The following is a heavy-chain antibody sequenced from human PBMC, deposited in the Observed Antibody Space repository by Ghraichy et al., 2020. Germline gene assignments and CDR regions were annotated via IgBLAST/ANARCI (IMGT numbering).Heavy chain of an antibody. D-gene: IGHD6-19*01. Sequence: ETLSLTCAASGFTFSSYAMNWVRQAPGKGLEWVSYVSGSSSSVYYADSVKGRFTISRDNAKNSLYLQMNSLRAEDTAVYYCARGPYSSGWSNDYWGQGTLVTVSS. J-gene: IGHJ4*02. V-gene: IGHV3-48*04. CDR3: ARGPYSSGWSNDY. CDR1: GFTFSSYA. CDR2: VSGSSSSV.